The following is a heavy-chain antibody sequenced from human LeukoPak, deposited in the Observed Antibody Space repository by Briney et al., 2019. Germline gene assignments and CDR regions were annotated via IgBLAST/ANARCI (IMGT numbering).Heavy chain of an antibody. D-gene: IGHD1-20*01. CDR2: IIPIFGTA. Sequence: ASVKVSCKASGYTFTSYYMHWVRQAPGQGLEWMGGIIPIFGTANYAQKFQGRVTITADESTSTAYMELSSLRSEDTAVYYCARATITGIFDYWGQGTLSPSPQ. CDR3: ARATITGIFDY. J-gene: IGHJ4*02. CDR1: GYTFTSYY. V-gene: IGHV1-69*13.